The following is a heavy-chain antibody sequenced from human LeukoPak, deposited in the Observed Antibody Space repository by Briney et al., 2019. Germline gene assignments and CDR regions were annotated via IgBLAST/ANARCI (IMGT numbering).Heavy chain of an antibody. V-gene: IGHV3-48*01. D-gene: IGHD2-2*01. Sequence: PGGSLRLSCAASGFTFSSYSMNWVRQAPGKGLEWVSYISSSSSTIYYADSVKGRFTISRDNAKNSLYLQMNSLRAEDTAVYYCAREGLGYCSSTSCYADVIDYWGQGTLVTVSS. CDR1: GFTFSSYS. CDR3: AREGLGYCSSTSCYADVIDY. J-gene: IGHJ4*02. CDR2: ISSSSSTI.